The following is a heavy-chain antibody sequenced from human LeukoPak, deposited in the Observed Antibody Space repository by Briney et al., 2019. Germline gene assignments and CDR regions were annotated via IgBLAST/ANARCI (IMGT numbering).Heavy chain of an antibody. CDR2: ISNSGDNT. V-gene: IGHV3-23*01. J-gene: IGHJ3*02. D-gene: IGHD3-9*01. Sequence: GGSLRLSCAASGFTFSSYGMNWVRQAPGKGLECVSRISNSGDNTYYADSVKGRFTVSRDNSKNTLYLQMGSLRAEDMAVYYCARCPIRYSGAVGAFDIWGQGTMVTVSS. CDR1: GFTFSSYG. CDR3: ARCPIRYSGAVGAFDI.